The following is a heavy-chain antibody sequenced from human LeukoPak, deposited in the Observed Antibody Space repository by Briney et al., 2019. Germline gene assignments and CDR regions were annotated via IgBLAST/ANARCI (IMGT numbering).Heavy chain of an antibody. Sequence: GGSLRLSCAASDFSFITYAMSWVRQAPGKGLEWVSTISGIGEATYYADSVKGRFTISRDNSKNTLYLQMNSLRVEDTAVYYCARDSSMLRGPLVIYYFDFWGQGTLVTVSS. V-gene: IGHV3-23*01. CDR2: ISGIGEAT. CDR1: DFSFITYA. CDR3: ARDSSMLRGPLVIYYFDF. D-gene: IGHD3-10*01. J-gene: IGHJ4*02.